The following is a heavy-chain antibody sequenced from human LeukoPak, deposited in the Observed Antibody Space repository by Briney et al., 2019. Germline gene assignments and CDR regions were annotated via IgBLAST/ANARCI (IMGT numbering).Heavy chain of an antibody. CDR1: GFTFSNHN. CDR3: VRDVGAVRGEVYFDY. D-gene: IGHD3-10*01. J-gene: IGHJ4*02. CDR2: ISTSSSYI. V-gene: IGHV3-21*01. Sequence: GGSLRLSCAASGFTFSNHNMNWVRPAPGKGLEWVSSISTSSSYIYYADSVKGRFTISRDNAKNSLYLQMNSLRAEDTAMYFCVRDVGAVRGEVYFDYWGQGTLVTVSS.